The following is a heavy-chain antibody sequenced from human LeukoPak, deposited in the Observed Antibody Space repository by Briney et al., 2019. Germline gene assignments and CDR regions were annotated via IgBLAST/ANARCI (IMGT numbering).Heavy chain of an antibody. V-gene: IGHV3-30-3*01. Sequence: GGSLRLSCAASGFTFSNYAMHWVRQAPGKGLEWVAVISYDGSNKYYADSVKGRFTISRDISKNTLYLQMNSLRAEDTAVYYCAGSGDYFHYWGQGTLVTVSS. CDR3: AGSGDYFHY. CDR1: GFTFSNYA. CDR2: ISYDGSNK. J-gene: IGHJ4*02. D-gene: IGHD6-25*01.